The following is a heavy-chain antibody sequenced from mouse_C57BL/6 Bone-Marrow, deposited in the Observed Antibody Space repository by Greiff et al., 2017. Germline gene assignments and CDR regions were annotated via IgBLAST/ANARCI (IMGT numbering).Heavy chain of an antibody. Sequence: QVQLQQSGAELVRPGASVKLSCTTSGYIFTSYWIHWVTQRSGQGLEWIARIYPGTGSTYYNEKFKDKAPLTADKSSSPAYMQLSSLTSEDSAVYFCARSETGTGGMDYWGQGTSVTVSS. CDR1: GYIFTSYW. V-gene: IGHV1S132*01. CDR2: IYPGTGST. J-gene: IGHJ4*01. D-gene: IGHD4-1*01. CDR3: ARSETGTGGMDY.